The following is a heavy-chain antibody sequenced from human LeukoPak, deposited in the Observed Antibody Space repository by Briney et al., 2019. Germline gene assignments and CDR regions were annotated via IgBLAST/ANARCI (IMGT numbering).Heavy chain of an antibody. Sequence: VASVKVSCKASGYTFTSYGISWVRQAPGQGLEWMGWISAYNGNTNYAQKLQGRVTMTTDTSTSTAYMELRSLRSDDTAVYYCARQGVRAQITIFGAPPYYYYGMDVWGQGTTVTVSS. CDR3: ARQGVRAQITIFGAPPYYYYGMDV. CDR2: ISAYNGNT. CDR1: GYTFTSYG. J-gene: IGHJ6*02. V-gene: IGHV1-18*01. D-gene: IGHD3-3*01.